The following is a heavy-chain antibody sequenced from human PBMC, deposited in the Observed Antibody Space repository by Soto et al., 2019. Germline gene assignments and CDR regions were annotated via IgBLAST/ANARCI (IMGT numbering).Heavy chain of an antibody. J-gene: IGHJ6*02. V-gene: IGHV3-30*18. CDR1: GFTFSSYG. CDR3: AKDRATVTKEGPGYYGMDV. Sequence: QVQLVESGGGVVQPGRSLRLSCAASGFTFSSYGMHWVRQAPGKGLEWVAVISYDASNKYYADSVKGRFNISRDNSKNTPYLQMNSLRAEDTAVYYCAKDRATVTKEGPGYYGMDVWGQGTTVTVSS. D-gene: IGHD4-4*01. CDR2: ISYDASNK.